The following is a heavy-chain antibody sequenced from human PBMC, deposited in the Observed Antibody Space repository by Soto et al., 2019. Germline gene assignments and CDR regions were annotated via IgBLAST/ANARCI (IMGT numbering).Heavy chain of an antibody. D-gene: IGHD3-3*01. V-gene: IGHV3-74*01. CDR2: INSAGTST. Sequence: PGGSLRLSCAASGFTFTNYWMHWVRQAPGKGLVWVSRINSAGTSTDYGDSVKGRFTVSRDNAKSTLFLQMDTLRVDDTAVYYCATLIYSEAHWVQGTLVTVSS. CDR1: GFTFTNYW. J-gene: IGHJ4*02. CDR3: ATLIYSEAH.